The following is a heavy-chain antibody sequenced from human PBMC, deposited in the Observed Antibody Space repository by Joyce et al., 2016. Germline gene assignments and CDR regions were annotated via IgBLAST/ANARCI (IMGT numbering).Heavy chain of an antibody. V-gene: IGHV1-18*01. J-gene: IGHJ3*02. CDR1: GYTFTSYG. CDR2: ISTYNNKA. CDR3: ARGQLITMIVVVYDAFDI. Sequence: QVQLVQSGAEVKKPGASVKVSCKTSGYTFTSYGISWVRQAPGQGLEWMGWISTYNNKANYAQKFQGRVTMTTDTSTTTAFMELRSLRSDETTVYFCARGQLITMIVVVYDAFDIWGQGTMVTVSS. D-gene: IGHD3-22*01.